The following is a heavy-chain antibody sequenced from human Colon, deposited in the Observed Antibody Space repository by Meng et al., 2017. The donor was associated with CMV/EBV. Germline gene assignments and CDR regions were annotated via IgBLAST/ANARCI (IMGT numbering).Heavy chain of an antibody. D-gene: IGHD3-10*01. CDR2: IYSNGRI. CDR3: GRAGARGVPIDV. J-gene: IGHJ1*01. CDR1: GGSISGHY. Sequence: VQLQEWGPGLVKPSEILSLTCPVSGGSISGHYWTWIQRPAGEGLQWLGRIYSNGRIDENYSLRSRVTISVDTSKNQLSLRLTSVTAADTAVYYCGRAGARGVPIDVWGRGTLVTVSS. V-gene: IGHV4-4*07.